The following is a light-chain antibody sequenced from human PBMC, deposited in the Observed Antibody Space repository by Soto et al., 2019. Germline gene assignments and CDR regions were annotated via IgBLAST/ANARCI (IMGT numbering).Light chain of an antibody. Sequence: EIVMTQSPATLSLSPGERATLCCRAGQSVRSNLAWYQQKPGQAPRLLIYGASTRATGIPARFSGSGSGTEFTLTISSLQSEDFAVYYCQQYSNWPPGTFGQGTKVDIK. CDR1: QSVRSN. V-gene: IGKV3-15*01. CDR3: QQYSNWPPGT. J-gene: IGKJ1*01. CDR2: GAS.